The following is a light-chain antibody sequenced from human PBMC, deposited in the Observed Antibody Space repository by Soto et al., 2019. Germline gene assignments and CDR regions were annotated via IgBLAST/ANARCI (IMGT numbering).Light chain of an antibody. CDR1: QGIGNY. J-gene: IGKJ4*01. Sequence: DIQMTQSPSSLSASVGDRVTITCRASQGIGNYLAWYQQKPGTVPKLLMYAASTLQSGVPSRFSGSGSGTDFTLTISSLQPEDVATYYCQQYNSAPLTFGGGTKVEIK. V-gene: IGKV1-27*01. CDR3: QQYNSAPLT. CDR2: AAS.